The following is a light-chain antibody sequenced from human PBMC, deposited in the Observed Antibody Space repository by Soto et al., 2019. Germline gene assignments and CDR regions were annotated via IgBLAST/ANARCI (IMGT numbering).Light chain of an antibody. CDR3: QQYNNWPLLT. V-gene: IGKV3-15*01. J-gene: IGKJ4*01. CDR1: QSVTSN. CDR2: DAS. Sequence: EGGMKQSPATLSVSKGESATLSCRASQSVTSNLAWYQQKPGQPPRLLIYDASTRATGIPARFSGSGSGTDFTLTISSLQSEDFAVYYCQQYNNWPLLTFGGGTIVDIK.